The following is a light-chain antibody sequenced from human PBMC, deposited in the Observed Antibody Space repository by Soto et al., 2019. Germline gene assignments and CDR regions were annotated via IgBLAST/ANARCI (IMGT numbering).Light chain of an antibody. CDR2: DAS. CDR1: QTFSSH. CDR3: QQRSNWPPVIT. V-gene: IGKV3-11*01. J-gene: IGKJ5*01. Sequence: EIVLTQAPATLYLSPGESATLSCRASQTFSSHLAWYQQKPGQPPRLLIYDASKRATGIPARFSGRGSGTDFTLTISSLEPEDFAVYYCQQRSNWPPVITFGQGKRLEIK.